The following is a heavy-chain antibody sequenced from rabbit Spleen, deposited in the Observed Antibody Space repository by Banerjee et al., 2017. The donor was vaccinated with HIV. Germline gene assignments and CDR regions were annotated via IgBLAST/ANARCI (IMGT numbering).Heavy chain of an antibody. CDR3: ARDVGIDVYRFSL. V-gene: IGHV1S40*01. D-gene: IGHD4-2*01. Sequence: QSLRESGGGLFQPGGSLALTCKASGFSLNNNYVMCWVRQAPGKGLQWIGCMNTVSGNTVYATWAKGRFTISKTSSTTVTLQMTSLTTADTATYFCARDVGIDVYRFSLWGQGTLVTVS. CDR1: GFSLNNNYV. CDR2: MNTVSGNT. J-gene: IGHJ4*01.